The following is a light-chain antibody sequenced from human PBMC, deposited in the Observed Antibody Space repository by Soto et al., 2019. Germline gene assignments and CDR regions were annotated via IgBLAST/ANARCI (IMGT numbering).Light chain of an antibody. V-gene: IGKV3-15*01. CDR2: GPS. CDR1: QSVSSN. CDR3: QHYNNWRPF. Sequence: EIVMTQSPATLSVSPGERATLSCRASQSVSSNLAWYQQKPGQAPRLLIYGPSTRATVIPDRFSGSASGTELPLTISRLQSEDCGVYYCQHYNNWRPFFGQGTRLEIK. J-gene: IGKJ5*01.